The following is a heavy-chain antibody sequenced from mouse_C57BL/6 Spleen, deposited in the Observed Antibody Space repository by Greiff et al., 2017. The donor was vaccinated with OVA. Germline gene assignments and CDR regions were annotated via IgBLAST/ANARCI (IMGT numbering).Heavy chain of an antibody. CDR1: GFTFTDYY. Sequence: EVHLVESGGGLVQPGGSLSLSCAASGFTFTDYYLSWVRQPPGKALEWLGFIRNKANGYTTEYSASVKGRFTISRDNSQSILYLQMNALRAEDSATYYGARYYYGSSYSYAMDYWGQGTSVTVSS. CDR2: IRNKANGYTT. J-gene: IGHJ4*01. V-gene: IGHV7-3*01. D-gene: IGHD1-1*01. CDR3: ARYYYGSSYSYAMDY.